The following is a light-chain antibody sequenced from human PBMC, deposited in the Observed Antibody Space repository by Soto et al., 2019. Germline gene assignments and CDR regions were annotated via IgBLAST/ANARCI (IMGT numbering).Light chain of an antibody. V-gene: IGLV1-40*01. Sequence: QSVLTQPPSVSGAPGQRVTISCTGSSSNIGAGYDVHWYQQLPGTAPKLLIYGYINRPSGVPDRFSGSKSGTSASLAITGLQAEDEADYYCQSYDRSLGGEVFGHGTKLTVL. CDR3: QSYDRSLGGEV. CDR2: GYI. CDR1: SSNIGAGYD. J-gene: IGLJ1*01.